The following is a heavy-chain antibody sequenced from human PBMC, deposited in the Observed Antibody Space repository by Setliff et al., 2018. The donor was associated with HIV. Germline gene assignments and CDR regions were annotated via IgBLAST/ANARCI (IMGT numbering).Heavy chain of an antibody. CDR1: GYTFTSYY. CDR2: INPGGGGT. Sequence: RASVKVSCKASGYTFTSYYMHWVRQAPGQGLEWMGIINPGGGGTSYAQKFQGRITMTRDTSTSTVYLDLSSLTSEDTAVYYCARVLRQTVEMATMNYYYYMDVWGKGTTVTVSS. CDR3: ARVLRQTVEMATMNYYYYMDV. J-gene: IGHJ6*03. D-gene: IGHD5-12*01. V-gene: IGHV1-46*01.